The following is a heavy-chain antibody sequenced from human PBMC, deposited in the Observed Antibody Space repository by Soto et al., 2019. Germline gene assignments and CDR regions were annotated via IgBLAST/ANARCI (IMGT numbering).Heavy chain of an antibody. D-gene: IGHD6-19*01. CDR1: GYTFTSYA. J-gene: IGHJ4*02. Sequence: ASVKVSGKGSGYTFTSYAMQWVRQAPGQRLEWMGWINAGNGNTKYSQKFQGRFTITRDTSASTAYMELSSLRSEDTAVYYCARVGRGLAVAGTMGYWGQGTLVTVSS. V-gene: IGHV1-3*01. CDR3: ARVGRGLAVAGTMGY. CDR2: INAGNGNT.